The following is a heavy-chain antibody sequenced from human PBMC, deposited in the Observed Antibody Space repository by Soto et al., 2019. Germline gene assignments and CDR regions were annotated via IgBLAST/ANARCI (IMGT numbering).Heavy chain of an antibody. CDR2: VSSDGNIQ. CDR3: AKEPTIAAVNFDY. D-gene: IGHD6-13*01. J-gene: IGHJ4*02. CDR1: GFTFNSFG. Sequence: QVRLVESGGGVVQPGRSLRLSCAASGFTFNSFGMHWVRQAPGKGLEWVAVVSSDGNIQYYANSVRGRFTISRDNSKNTLFLQMNSLRTDDTAVYYCAKEPTIAAVNFDYWGQGTLVSVSS. V-gene: IGHV3-30*18.